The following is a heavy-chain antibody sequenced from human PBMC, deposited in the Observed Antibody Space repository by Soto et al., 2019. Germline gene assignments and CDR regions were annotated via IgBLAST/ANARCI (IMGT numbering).Heavy chain of an antibody. CDR3: ARGIVVVPAAKGYYFDY. J-gene: IGHJ4*02. D-gene: IGHD2-2*01. Sequence: SVKVSCKASGGTFSSYAISWVRQAPGQGLEWMGGIIPIFGTANYAQKFQGRVTITADESTSTAYMELSSLRSEDTAVYYCARGIVVVPAAKGYYFDYWGQGTLVTVSS. CDR2: IIPIFGTA. V-gene: IGHV1-69*13. CDR1: GGTFSSYA.